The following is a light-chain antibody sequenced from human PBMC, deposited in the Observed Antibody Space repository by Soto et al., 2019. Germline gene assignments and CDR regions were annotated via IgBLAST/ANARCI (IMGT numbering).Light chain of an antibody. CDR1: QGISNY. V-gene: IGKV1-27*01. Sequence: DIQMTQSPSSLSASVGDRVTITCRASQGISNYLAWYQQKPGTVPKLLIYTASTLQSGVPSRFSGRGSGTDFTLTISSLQPEDVATYYCQKYHSAPWTIGQGTKVDIK. CDR3: QKYHSAPWT. CDR2: TAS. J-gene: IGKJ1*01.